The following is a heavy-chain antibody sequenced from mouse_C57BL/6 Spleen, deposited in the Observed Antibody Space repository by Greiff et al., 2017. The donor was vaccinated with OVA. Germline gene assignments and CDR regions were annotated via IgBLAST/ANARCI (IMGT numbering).Heavy chain of an antibody. V-gene: IGHV5-17*01. J-gene: IGHJ4*01. CDR1: GFTFSDYG. CDR3: ARDGYPYAMDD. Sequence: EVQVVESGGGLVKPGGSLKLSCAASGFTFSDYGMHWVRQAPEKGLEWVAYISSGSSTIYYADTVKGRFTISRDNAKNTLFLLMTSLRSEDTAMYCCARDGYPYAMDDWGKGTSVTVSS. D-gene: IGHD2-3*01. CDR2: ISSGSSTI.